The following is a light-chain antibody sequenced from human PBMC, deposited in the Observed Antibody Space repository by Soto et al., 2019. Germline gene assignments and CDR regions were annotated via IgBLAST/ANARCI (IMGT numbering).Light chain of an antibody. CDR1: SSNIRNNY. Sequence: QSALTQPPSASAAPRQKVTISCSGSSSNIRNNYVSWYQQLPGTAPKLLIYDNNKRPSGIPDRFSGSKSGTSATLGITGLQTGDEADYYCGTWDSSLSAYVFGTGTKVTVL. J-gene: IGLJ1*01. CDR2: DNN. V-gene: IGLV1-51*01. CDR3: GTWDSSLSAYV.